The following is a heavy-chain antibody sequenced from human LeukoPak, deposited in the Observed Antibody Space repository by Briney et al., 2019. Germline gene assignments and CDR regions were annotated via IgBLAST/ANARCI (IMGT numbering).Heavy chain of an antibody. CDR1: GGTFISYA. J-gene: IGHJ3*02. CDR3: GRSELRGAFDI. V-gene: IGHV1-69*05. D-gene: IGHD1-26*01. CDR2: IIPIFGTA. Sequence: SVKVSCKASGGTFISYAISWVRQAPGKGLEGMGGIIPIFGTANYAQKFQGRVTITTDESTSTAYMELSSLRSEDTAVYYCGRSELRGAFDIWGQGTMVTVSS.